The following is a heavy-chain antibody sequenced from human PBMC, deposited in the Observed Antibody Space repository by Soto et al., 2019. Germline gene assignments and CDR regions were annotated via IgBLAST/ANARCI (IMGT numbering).Heavy chain of an antibody. Sequence: GGSLRLSCAASGFTFSSYWMSWVRQAPGKGLEWVANIKQDGSEKYYVDSVKGRFTISRDNAKNSLYLQMNSLRAEDTAVYYCARITTAAGTMFDAFDIWGQGTMVTVSS. D-gene: IGHD6-13*01. CDR3: ARITTAAGTMFDAFDI. CDR1: GFTFSSYW. J-gene: IGHJ3*02. V-gene: IGHV3-7*01. CDR2: IKQDGSEK.